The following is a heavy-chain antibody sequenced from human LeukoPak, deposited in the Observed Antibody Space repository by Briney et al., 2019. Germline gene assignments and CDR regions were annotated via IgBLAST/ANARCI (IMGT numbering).Heavy chain of an antibody. D-gene: IGHD2-2*01. CDR2: INAGNGNT. Sequence: ASVKVSCKASGYTFTSYAVHWVRQAPGQRLEWMGWINAGNGNTKYSQKFQGRVTMTRNTSISTAYMELSSLRSEDTAVYYCARGHLGSSTDSFDIWGQGTMVTVSS. CDR1: GYTFTSYA. J-gene: IGHJ3*02. V-gene: IGHV1-3*01. CDR3: ARGHLGSSTDSFDI.